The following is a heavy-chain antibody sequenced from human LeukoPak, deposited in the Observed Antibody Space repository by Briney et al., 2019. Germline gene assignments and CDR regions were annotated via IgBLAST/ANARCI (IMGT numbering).Heavy chain of an antibody. V-gene: IGHV3-30*03. CDR3: ARRAGAYSHPYDY. Sequence: GGSLRLSCAASGFTFSSYGMHWVRQAPGKGLEWVAVISYDGSNKYYADSEKGRFTISRDNSKNTLYLQMNSLRAEDTAVYYCARRAGAYSHPYDYWGQGTLVTVSS. J-gene: IGHJ4*02. D-gene: IGHD4/OR15-4a*01. CDR2: ISYDGSNK. CDR1: GFTFSSYG.